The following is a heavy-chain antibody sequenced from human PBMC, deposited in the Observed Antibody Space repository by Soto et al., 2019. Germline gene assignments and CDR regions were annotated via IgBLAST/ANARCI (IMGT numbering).Heavy chain of an antibody. CDR1: GYTFTTYT. CDR3: ARDMYYDFWSGLFDY. J-gene: IGHJ4*02. Sequence: ASVKVSCKASGYTFTTYTMHWVRQAPGQRLEWMGWINAGNGNTKYSQKFQGRVTITRDTSASTAYLELSSLRSEDTAVYYCARDMYYDFWSGLFDYWGQGTLVTVSS. CDR2: INAGNGNT. V-gene: IGHV1-3*01. D-gene: IGHD3-3*01.